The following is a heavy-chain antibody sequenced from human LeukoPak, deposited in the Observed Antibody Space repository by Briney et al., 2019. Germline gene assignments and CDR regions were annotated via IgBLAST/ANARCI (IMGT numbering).Heavy chain of an antibody. Sequence: SETLSLTCTVSGYSISSGYYWGWIRQPPGKGLEWIGSIYHSGSTYYNPSLKSRVTISVDTSKNQFSLKLSSVTAADTAVYYCARGRRIAAAGTNWFDPWGQGTLVTVS. CDR3: ARGRRIAAAGTNWFDP. CDR1: GYSISSGYY. J-gene: IGHJ5*02. CDR2: IYHSGST. D-gene: IGHD6-13*01. V-gene: IGHV4-38-2*02.